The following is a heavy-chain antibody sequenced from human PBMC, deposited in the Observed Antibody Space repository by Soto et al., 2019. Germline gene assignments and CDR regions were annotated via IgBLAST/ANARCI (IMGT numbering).Heavy chain of an antibody. Sequence: SQTLSLTCAITVYGVSSNSAGWIWVIQSPSRGLEWLGRTYYRSKWYYEYAVSVRGRITINPDTSKNQYSLQLNSVTPEDTAVYFCARGEQYSGRIFEYWGQGTPVIVSS. CDR1: VYGVSSNSAG. CDR3: ARGEQYSGRIFEY. CDR2: TYYRSKWYY. D-gene: IGHD1-26*01. J-gene: IGHJ4*01. V-gene: IGHV6-1*01.